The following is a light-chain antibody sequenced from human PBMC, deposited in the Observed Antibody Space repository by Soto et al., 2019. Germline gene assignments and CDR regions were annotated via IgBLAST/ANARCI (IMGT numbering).Light chain of an antibody. CDR2: GAS. CDR3: QQYNNWPPWT. J-gene: IGKJ1*01. CDR1: QSVSSN. Sequence: EGVMSPSPATLSLSPVESATLSCRASQSVSSNLAWYQQKPGQAPRLLIHGASTRAIGIPARFSGSGSGTEFTLTISSLQSEDFAVYYCQQYNNWPPWTFRQGTK. V-gene: IGKV3-15*01.